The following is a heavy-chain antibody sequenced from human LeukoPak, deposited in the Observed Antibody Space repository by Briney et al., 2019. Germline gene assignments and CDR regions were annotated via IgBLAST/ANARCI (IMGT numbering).Heavy chain of an antibody. D-gene: IGHD2-21*01. V-gene: IGHV3-30-3*01. J-gene: IGHJ4*02. CDR3: AKDLIAGPPDYFDY. Sequence: PGRSLRLSCAASGFTFTIHAVHWVRQAPGKGLEWVAVTDGTNKFYSDSVRGRFTISGDTSTNTIYLQMNSLRPEDTAMYYCAKDLIAGPPDYFDYWGQGTLVSVSS. CDR1: GFTFTIHA. CDR2: TDGTNK.